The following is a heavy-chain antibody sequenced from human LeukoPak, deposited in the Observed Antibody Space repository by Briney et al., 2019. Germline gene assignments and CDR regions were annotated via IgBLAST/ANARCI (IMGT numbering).Heavy chain of an antibody. CDR3: ARDKYSGSYLGTEYFQH. V-gene: IGHV3-21*01. J-gene: IGHJ1*01. CDR1: GFTFSSYS. D-gene: IGHD1-26*01. CDR2: ISSSSSYI. Sequence: GGSLRLSCAASGFTFSSYSMNWVRQAPGAGLEWVSSISSSSSYIYYADSVKGRFTISRDNAKNSLYLQMNSLRAEDTAVYYCARDKYSGSYLGTEYFQHWGQGTLVTVSS.